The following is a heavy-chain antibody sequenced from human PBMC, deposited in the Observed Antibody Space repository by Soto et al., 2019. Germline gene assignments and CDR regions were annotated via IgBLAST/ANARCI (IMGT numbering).Heavy chain of an antibody. Sequence: VSVKVSCKASGYTFTAYYIHWVRQAPGQEFEWMGWIRPNGGSTDFAREFQGRFTMTWDTSISTAYMDLSSLRSDDTAVYYCARGSVASAAEPTGMDVWGQGTTVTVSS. D-gene: IGHD6-13*01. V-gene: IGHV1-2*02. CDR1: GYTFTAYY. CDR2: IRPNGGST. J-gene: IGHJ6*02. CDR3: ARGSVASAAEPTGMDV.